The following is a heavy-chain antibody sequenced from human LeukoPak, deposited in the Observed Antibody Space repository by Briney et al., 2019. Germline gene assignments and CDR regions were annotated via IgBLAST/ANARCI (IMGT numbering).Heavy chain of an antibody. Sequence: GGFLRLSCAPSGFTFRRYWMRWVRQAPGKGLEWVASIKEDGSEKYYPDSVKGRFTISRDNAKNSLYLQMDSLRAEDTAVYYCARVSSRSCDMWGQGTMVTVSS. CDR3: ARVSSRSCDM. CDR2: IKEDGSEK. CDR1: GFTFRRYW. V-gene: IGHV3-7*01. J-gene: IGHJ3*02. D-gene: IGHD3-16*02.